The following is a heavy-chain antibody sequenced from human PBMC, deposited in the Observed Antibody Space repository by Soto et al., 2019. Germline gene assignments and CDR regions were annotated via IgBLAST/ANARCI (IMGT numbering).Heavy chain of an antibody. CDR3: VIVVVPAAIGGHYYYYYMDV. CDR1: GYTFTSYD. V-gene: IGHV1-8*01. CDR2: MNPNSGNT. J-gene: IGHJ6*03. D-gene: IGHD2-2*01. Sequence: ASVKVSCKASGYTFTSYDINWVRQATGQGLEWMGWMNPNSGNTGYAQKFQGRVTMTRNTSISTAYMELSSLRSEDTAVYYCVIVVVPAAIGGHYYYYYMDVWGKGTTVTVSS.